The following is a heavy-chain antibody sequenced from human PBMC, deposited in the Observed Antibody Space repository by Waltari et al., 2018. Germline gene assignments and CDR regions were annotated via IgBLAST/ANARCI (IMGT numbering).Heavy chain of an antibody. CDR3: ARHPGGWRYFDWFPFDY. D-gene: IGHD3-9*01. CDR1: GYSFTRYW. J-gene: IGHJ4*02. CDR2: IYPGDSDT. Sequence: EVQLVQSGAEVKKPGESLTISCKGSGYSFTRYWIGWVRQLPGKGLEWMGIIYPGDSDTRYSPSFQGQVTISADKSISTAYLQWSSLKASDTAMYYCARHPGGWRYFDWFPFDYWGQGTLVTVSS. V-gene: IGHV5-51*01.